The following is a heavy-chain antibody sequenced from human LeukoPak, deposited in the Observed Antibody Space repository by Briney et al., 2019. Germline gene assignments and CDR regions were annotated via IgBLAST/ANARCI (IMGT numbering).Heavy chain of an antibody. CDR1: GGTFSSYA. V-gene: IGHV1-69*04. J-gene: IGHJ4*02. CDR2: IIPILGIA. CDR3: AKDLYSGYDYRSFDY. Sequence: SVKVSCKASGGTFSSYAISWVRHAPGQGLELMGRIIPILGIANYAQKFQGRVTITADKSTSTAYMELSSLRSEDTAVYYCAKDLYSGYDYRSFDYWGQGTLVTVSS. D-gene: IGHD5-12*01.